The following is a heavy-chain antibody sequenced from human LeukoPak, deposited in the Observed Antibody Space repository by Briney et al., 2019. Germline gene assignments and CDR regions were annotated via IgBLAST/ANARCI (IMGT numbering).Heavy chain of an antibody. CDR3: ARSGSYYSHYFDY. D-gene: IGHD1-26*01. Sequence: PSETLSLTCAVYGGSFSGYYWSWIRQPPGKGLEWIGEINHSGSTNYNPSLKSRVTISVDTSRNQFSLKLNSVTAADTAVYYCARSGSYYSHYFDYWGQGTLVTVSS. CDR1: GGSFSGYY. CDR2: INHSGST. J-gene: IGHJ4*02. V-gene: IGHV4-34*01.